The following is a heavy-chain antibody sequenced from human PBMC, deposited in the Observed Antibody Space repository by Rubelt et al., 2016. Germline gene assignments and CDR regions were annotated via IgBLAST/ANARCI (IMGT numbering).Heavy chain of an antibody. Sequence: QVQLVQSGSELKKPGASVKVSCKASGHTLTGFVINWVRQAPGQRLEWVGRINPASGGPNNAQTFQGRVTMTRDRSISTAYMYLNRLTSDDTAVYYCTQNTPHTPIWGQGTLVTVSS. CDR2: INPASGGP. D-gene: IGHD2-15*01. CDR1: GHTLTGFV. V-gene: IGHV1-2*06. J-gene: IGHJ4*02. CDR3: TQNTPHTPI.